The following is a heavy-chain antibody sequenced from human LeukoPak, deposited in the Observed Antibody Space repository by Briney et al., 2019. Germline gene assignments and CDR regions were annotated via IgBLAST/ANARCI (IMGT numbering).Heavy chain of an antibody. CDR2: ISWDGRST. CDR3: AKGGTVTRWSYMDV. V-gene: IGHV3-43D*03. CDR1: GFTFDEFA. J-gene: IGHJ6*03. Sequence: LTGGSLRLSCVASGFTFDEFAMHWVRQVPGKRLEWVSLISWDGRSTYYADSVRGRFTMSRDNNKSSLYLQMNSLRPEDTALYYCAKGGTVTRWSYMDVWGKGTTVTVSS. D-gene: IGHD4-17*01.